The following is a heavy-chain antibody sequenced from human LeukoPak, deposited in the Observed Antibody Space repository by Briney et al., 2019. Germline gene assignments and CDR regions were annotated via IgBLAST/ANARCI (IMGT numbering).Heavy chain of an antibody. CDR2: ISAYNGNT. J-gene: IGHJ6*02. D-gene: IGHD1-26*01. CDR1: GYTFTSYG. V-gene: IGHV1-18*01. Sequence: ASVKVSCKASGYTFTSYGISWVRQAPGQGLEWMGWISAYNGNTNYAQKLQGRVTMTTDTSTSTAYMELRSLRSDDTAVYYCARSPSNIVGATFYYYYGMDVWGQGTTVTVSS. CDR3: ARSPSNIVGATFYYYYGMDV.